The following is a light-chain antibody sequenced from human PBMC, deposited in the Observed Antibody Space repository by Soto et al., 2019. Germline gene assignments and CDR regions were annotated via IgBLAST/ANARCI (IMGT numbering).Light chain of an antibody. V-gene: IGKV3-11*01. Sequence: EIALTQSPGTLSLSPGERATLSCRASQSVSSHFAWYQQKPGQAPRLLIYDASNRATGIPARFAGSGSGTEFTLTIRSLEPEDCAVYYCQQRSSWPLTFGGGTKVEIK. CDR3: QQRSSWPLT. J-gene: IGKJ4*01. CDR2: DAS. CDR1: QSVSSH.